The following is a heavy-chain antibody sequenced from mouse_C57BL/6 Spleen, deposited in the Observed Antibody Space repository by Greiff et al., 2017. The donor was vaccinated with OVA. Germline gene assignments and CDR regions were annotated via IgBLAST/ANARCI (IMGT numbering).Heavy chain of an antibody. Sequence: QVQLQQPGAELLKPGASVKMSCKASGYTFTSYWITWVKQRPGQGLEWIGDIYPGSGSTNYNEKFKSKATLTVDTSSSTAYMQLSSLTSEDSAVYYCAKYGKGYWDLDYWGQGTTLTVSS. D-gene: IGHD2-10*02. V-gene: IGHV1-55*01. CDR2: IYPGSGST. CDR3: AKYGKGYWDLDY. CDR1: GYTFTSYW. J-gene: IGHJ2*01.